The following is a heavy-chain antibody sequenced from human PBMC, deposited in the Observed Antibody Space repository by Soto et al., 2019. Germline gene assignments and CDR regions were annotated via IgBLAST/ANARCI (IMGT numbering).Heavy chain of an antibody. J-gene: IGHJ4*02. D-gene: IGHD4-17*01. CDR2: IDTDGGGT. CDR1: GFTVRSHR. Sequence: EVQLVESGGGLVQPGGSLRVSCGASGFTVRSHRIHWVRQAPGKGLEWVSRIDTDGGGTSYADSVKGRFTISTDNAENTVYLQMNGLRVEDTAVYYCATVFDVWGQGTLVTVSS. V-gene: IGHV3-74*01. CDR3: ATVFDV.